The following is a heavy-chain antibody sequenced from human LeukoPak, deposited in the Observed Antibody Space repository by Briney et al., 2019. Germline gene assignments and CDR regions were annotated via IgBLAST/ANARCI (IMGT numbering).Heavy chain of an antibody. CDR2: ISGSGGST. J-gene: IGHJ3*02. V-gene: IGHV3-23*01. CDR3: AKDTKRITMIVVVNYAFDI. Sequence: GGSLRLSCTASGFTFSNYWMSWVRQAPGKGLEWVSAISGSGGSTYYADSVKGRFTISRDNSKNTLYLQMNSLRAEDTAVYYCAKDTKRITMIVVVNYAFDIWGQGTMVTVSS. D-gene: IGHD3-22*01. CDR1: GFTFSNYW.